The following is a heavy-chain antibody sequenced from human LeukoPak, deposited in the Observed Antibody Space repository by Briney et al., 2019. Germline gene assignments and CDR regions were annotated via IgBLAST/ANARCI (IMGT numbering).Heavy chain of an antibody. CDR3: ARAPRITMIVVVITMGAFDI. J-gene: IGHJ3*02. CDR2: INHSGST. CDR1: GGSFSGYY. Sequence: PSETLSLTCAVYGGSFSGYYWSWIRQPPGKGLEWIGEINHSGSTNYNPSLKSRVTISVATSKNQFSLKLSSVTAADTAVYHCARAPRITMIVVVITMGAFDIWGQGTMVTVSS. D-gene: IGHD3-22*01. V-gene: IGHV4-34*01.